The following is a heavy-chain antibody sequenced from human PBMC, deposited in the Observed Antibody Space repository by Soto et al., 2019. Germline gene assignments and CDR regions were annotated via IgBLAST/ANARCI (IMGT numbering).Heavy chain of an antibody. CDR2: INPSGGST. Sequence: ASVKVSCKASGYTFTSYYMHWVRQAPGQGLEWMGIINPSGGSTSYAQKFQGRVTMTRDTSTSTVYMELSSLRSEDTAVYYCARGGRVGATVREPFDYWGQGTLVTVSS. D-gene: IGHD1-26*01. CDR1: GYTFTSYY. V-gene: IGHV1-46*01. J-gene: IGHJ4*02. CDR3: ARGGRVGATVREPFDY.